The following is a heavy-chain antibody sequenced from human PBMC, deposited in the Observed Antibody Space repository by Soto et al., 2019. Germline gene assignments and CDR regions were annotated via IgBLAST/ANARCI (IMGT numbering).Heavy chain of an antibody. D-gene: IGHD3-10*01. CDR3: AKAAYFYGSGSYFPFDY. J-gene: IGHJ4*02. V-gene: IGHV3-23*01. CDR1: GFTFSSHG. Sequence: ELQLLESGGGLVQPGGSLRLSCAASGFTFSSHGMSWVRQAPGTGLEWVSSISGSGGSTYYADSVKGRFTISRDNSKNTLYQQMNSLRVEDTAVYYCAKAAYFYGSGSYFPFDYWGQGTLVTVSS. CDR2: ISGSGGST.